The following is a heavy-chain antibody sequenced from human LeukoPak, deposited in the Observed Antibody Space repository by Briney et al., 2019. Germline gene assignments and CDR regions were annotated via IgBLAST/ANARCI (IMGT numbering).Heavy chain of an antibody. CDR3: ARVVPAALSGGFDY. CDR1: GGSISSSNYY. Sequence: SETLSLTCTVFGGSISSSNYYWGWIRQPPGKGLEWIGSIYYSGSTYYNPSLKSRVTISVDTSKNQFSLKVNSVTAADTAVYYCARVVPAALSGGFDYWGQGTLVTVSS. CDR2: IYYSGST. J-gene: IGHJ4*02. V-gene: IGHV4-39*01. D-gene: IGHD2-2*01.